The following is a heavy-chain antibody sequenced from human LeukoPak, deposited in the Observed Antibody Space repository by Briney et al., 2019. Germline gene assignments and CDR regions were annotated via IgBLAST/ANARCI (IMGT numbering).Heavy chain of an antibody. CDR1: GGSISSSSYS. D-gene: IGHD1-26*01. V-gene: IGHV4-39*01. CDR2: MYYSGST. CDR3: ARGRGSYYAVLLDY. J-gene: IGHJ4*02. Sequence: PSETPSLTCTVSGGSISSSSYSWGWIRQPPGKGLEWIGTMYYSGSTYYNPSLKSRVTISVDTSKNQFSLKLSSVTAADTAVYYCARGRGSYYAVLLDYWGQGTLVTVSS.